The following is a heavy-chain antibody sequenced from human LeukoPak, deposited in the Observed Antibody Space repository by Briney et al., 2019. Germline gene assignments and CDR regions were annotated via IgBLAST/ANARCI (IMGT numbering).Heavy chain of an antibody. CDR1: GFTFSTSA. J-gene: IGHJ4*02. V-gene: IGHV3-21*01. Sequence: GGSLRLSCAVSGFTFSTSAVNWVRQVPGKGLEWVSSIDYDSSHIYYAASVRGRFTISRDNARNSVYLQMNSLRVEDTAVYYCARDPLRYLRVGHYDYWGQGTLVAVSS. CDR3: ARDPLRYLRVGHYDY. D-gene: IGHD3-9*01. CDR2: IDYDSSHI.